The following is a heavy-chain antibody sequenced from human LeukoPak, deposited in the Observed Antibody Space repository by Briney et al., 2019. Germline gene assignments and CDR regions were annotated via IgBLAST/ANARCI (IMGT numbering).Heavy chain of an antibody. CDR1: GFTFSSCS. CDR2: ISSSSSYI. D-gene: IGHD1-26*01. J-gene: IGHJ5*02. CDR3: ARIVTGSWFDP. V-gene: IGHV3-21*01. Sequence: GSLRLSCAASGFTFSSCSMNWVRQAPGKGLEWVSSISSSSSYIYYADSVKGRFTISRDNAKNSLYLQMNSLRAEDTAVYYCARIVTGSWFDPWGQGTLVTVSS.